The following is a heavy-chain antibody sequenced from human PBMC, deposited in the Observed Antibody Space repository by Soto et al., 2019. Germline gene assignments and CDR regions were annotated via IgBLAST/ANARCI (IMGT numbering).Heavy chain of an antibody. CDR2: IYYSGST. CDR1: CGSISSSSYY. J-gene: IGHJ5*02. CDR3: ARHEEQLVPSDWFDP. V-gene: IGHV4-39*01. Sequence: PSETLSLTCTVSCGSISSSSYYWGWIRQPPGKGLEWIGSIYYSGSTYYNPSLKSRVTISVDTSKNQFSLKLSSVTAADTAVYYCARHEEQLVPSDWFDPWGQGTLVTVSS. D-gene: IGHD6-6*01.